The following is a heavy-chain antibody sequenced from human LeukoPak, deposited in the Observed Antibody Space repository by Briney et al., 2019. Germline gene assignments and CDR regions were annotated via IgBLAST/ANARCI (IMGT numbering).Heavy chain of an antibody. CDR1: GGTFSSYA. CDR2: IIPIFGTA. J-gene: IGHJ3*02. CDR3: ARGFGEIDAFDI. Sequence: SVKVSCKASGGTFSSYAISWVRQAPGQGLEWMGGIIPIFGTANYAQKFQGRVTITTDESTSTAYMELSSLRSEDTAVYYCARGFGEIDAFDIWGQGTMVTVSS. V-gene: IGHV1-69*05. D-gene: IGHD3-10*01.